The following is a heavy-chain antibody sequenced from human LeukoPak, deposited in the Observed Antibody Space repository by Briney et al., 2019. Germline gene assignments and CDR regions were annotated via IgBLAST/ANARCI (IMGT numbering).Heavy chain of an antibody. D-gene: IGHD4-23*01. CDR2: INHSGST. Sequence: SETLSLTCAVSGGSFSGYYWNWIRQPPGKGLEWIGEINHSGSTNYNPPLKSRVTISVDTSKNQFSLRLRSVTAADTAVYYCARDPTTVVTLPYYFDDWGQGTLVTVSS. J-gene: IGHJ4*02. CDR1: GGSFSGYY. V-gene: IGHV4-34*01. CDR3: ARDPTTVVTLPYYFDD.